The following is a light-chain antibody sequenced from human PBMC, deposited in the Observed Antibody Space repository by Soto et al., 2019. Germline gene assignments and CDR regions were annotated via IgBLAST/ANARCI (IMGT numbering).Light chain of an antibody. J-gene: IGKJ2*01. CDR2: GAS. CDR1: QSVSSN. Sequence: EIVMTQSPATLSVSPGERATLSCRASQSVSSNLAWYQQKPGQAPRLLIYGASTRATGIPARFSGSGSGTDFTLTISRLQSEDFAVYYCQQYNKWPPYTFGQGTKLEIK. V-gene: IGKV3-15*01. CDR3: QQYNKWPPYT.